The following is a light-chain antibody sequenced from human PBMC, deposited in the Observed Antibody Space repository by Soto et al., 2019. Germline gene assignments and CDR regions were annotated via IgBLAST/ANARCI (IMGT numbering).Light chain of an antibody. CDR2: EGS. J-gene: IGLJ1*01. CDR1: SSDVGSYNL. CDR3: CSYAGSSTLYV. Sequence: QSALTQTASVSGSPGQSITISCTGTSSDVGSYNLVSWYQQHPGKAPKLMIYEGSKRPSGVSNRFSGSKSGNTASLTISGLQAADEADYYCCSYAGSSTLYVFGTGTKLTVL. V-gene: IGLV2-23*01.